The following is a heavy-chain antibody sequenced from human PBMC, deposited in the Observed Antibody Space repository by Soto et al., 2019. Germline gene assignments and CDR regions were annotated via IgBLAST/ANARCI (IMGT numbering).Heavy chain of an antibody. CDR1: GFTFSSYG. J-gene: IGHJ5*02. CDR3: AKDPSWFDP. CDR2: ISYDGSNK. V-gene: IGHV3-30*18. Sequence: QVQLVESGGGVVQPGRSLRLSCAASGFTFSSYGMHWVRQAPGKGLEWVAVISYDGSNKYYVDSVKGRFTISRDNSKKTEDQQMNSVRVEETVVYYCAKDPSWFDPWGQGTLVPVSP.